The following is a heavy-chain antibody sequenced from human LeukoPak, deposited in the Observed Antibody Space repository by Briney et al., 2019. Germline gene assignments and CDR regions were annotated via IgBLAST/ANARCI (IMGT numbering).Heavy chain of an antibody. J-gene: IGHJ4*02. V-gene: IGHV4-34*01. Sequence: SETLSLTCTVSGGSISGYYWSWIRQPPGKGLEWIGEINHSGSTNYNPSLKSRVTISVDTSKNQFSLKLSSVTAADTAVYYCARVPGGNYGWDYWGQGTLVTVSS. D-gene: IGHD4-23*01. CDR2: INHSGST. CDR1: GGSISGYY. CDR3: ARVPGGNYGWDY.